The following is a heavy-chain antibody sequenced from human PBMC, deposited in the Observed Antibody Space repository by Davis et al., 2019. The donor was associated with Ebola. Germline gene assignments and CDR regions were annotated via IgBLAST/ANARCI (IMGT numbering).Heavy chain of an antibody. Sequence: GESLKISCAASGFTFDDYAMHWVRQAPGKGLVWVSRIKSDGTTISYADSVKGRFTTSRDNAKNTLFLQMNGLRAEDTGVYFCARDGDNYSDLDYWGQGTLVTVSS. CDR2: IKSDGTTI. V-gene: IGHV3-74*01. CDR1: GFTFDDYA. D-gene: IGHD5-24*01. CDR3: ARDGDNYSDLDY. J-gene: IGHJ4*02.